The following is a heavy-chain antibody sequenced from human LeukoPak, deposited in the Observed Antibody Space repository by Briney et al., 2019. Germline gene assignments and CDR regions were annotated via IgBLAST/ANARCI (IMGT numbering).Heavy chain of an antibody. V-gene: IGHV4-59*01. D-gene: IGHD5-12*01. CDR3: ARGYSGYDLFPAY. J-gene: IGHJ4*02. Sequence: SETLSLTCTVSGGSISSYYWSWIRQPPGKGLEWIGYIYYSGSTNYNPSLKSRVTISVDTSKNQFSLKLSSVTAADTAVYYCARGYSGYDLFPAYWSQGTLVTVSS. CDR1: GGSISSYY. CDR2: IYYSGST.